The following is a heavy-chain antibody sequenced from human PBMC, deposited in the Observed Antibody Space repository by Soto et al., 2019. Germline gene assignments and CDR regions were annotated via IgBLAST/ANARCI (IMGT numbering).Heavy chain of an antibody. CDR1: GFTFSNAW. CDR3: TTFPMVRGVYYYYMDV. D-gene: IGHD3-10*01. CDR2: IKSKTDGGTT. Sequence: GGSLRLCCAASGFTFSNAWMSWVRQAPGKGLEWVGRIKSKTDGGTTDYAAPVKGRFTISRDDSKNTLYLQMNSLKTEDTAVYYCTTFPMVRGVYYYYMDVWGKGTTVTVSS. J-gene: IGHJ6*03. V-gene: IGHV3-15*01.